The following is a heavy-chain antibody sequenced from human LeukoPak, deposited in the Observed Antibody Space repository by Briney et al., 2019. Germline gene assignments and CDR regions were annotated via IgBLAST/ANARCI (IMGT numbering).Heavy chain of an antibody. V-gene: IGHV4-39*01. J-gene: IGHJ3*02. CDR2: IYYSGST. CDR1: GGSISSSSYY. CDR3: ARSSDGGLDYSSSEYAFDI. Sequence: SETLSLTCTVSGGSISSSSYYWGWIRQPPGKGLEWIGSIYYSGSTYYNPSLKSRVTISVDTSKNQFSLKLSSVTAADTAVYYCARSSDGGLDYSSSEYAFDIWGQGTMVTVSS. D-gene: IGHD6-13*01.